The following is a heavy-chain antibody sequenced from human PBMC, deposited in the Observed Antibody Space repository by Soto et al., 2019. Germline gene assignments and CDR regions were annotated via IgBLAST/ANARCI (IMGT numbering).Heavy chain of an antibody. CDR1: GGTFSSYT. J-gene: IGHJ4*02. CDR3: ARGPTNIVVVQAAMVY. Sequence: QVQLVQSGAEVKKPGSSVKVSCKASGGTFSSYTISWVRQAPGQGLEWMGRIIPILGIANYAQNFQGRVTITADKSTSTAYMELSSLRSEDTAVYYCARGPTNIVVVQAAMVYWGQGTLVTVSS. CDR2: IIPILGIA. V-gene: IGHV1-69*02. D-gene: IGHD2-2*01.